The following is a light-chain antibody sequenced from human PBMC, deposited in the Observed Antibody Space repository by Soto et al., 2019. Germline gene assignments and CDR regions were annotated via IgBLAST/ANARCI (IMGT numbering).Light chain of an antibody. CDR3: CSYAGSYSYV. J-gene: IGLJ1*01. Sequence: QSVLTQPRSVSGSPGQSVAISCTGTSSDVGGYNYVSWYQQHPGKAPKLMIYDVTKRPSGVHDRFSASKSGNTASLTISGLQADDEADHYCCSYAGSYSYVFGTGTKVTVL. CDR1: SSDVGGYNY. V-gene: IGLV2-11*01. CDR2: DVT.